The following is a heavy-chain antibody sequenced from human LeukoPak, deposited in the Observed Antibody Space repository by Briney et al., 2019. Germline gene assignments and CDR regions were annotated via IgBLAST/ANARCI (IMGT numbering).Heavy chain of an antibody. V-gene: IGHV1-2*02. CDR3: ARAIIHYYDSSGYPYFDY. CDR2: INPNSGGT. D-gene: IGHD3-22*01. CDR1: GYTFTGYY. J-gene: IGHJ4*02. Sequence: ASVKVSCKASGYTFTGYYMHWVRQAPGQGLEWMGWINPNSGGTNYAQKFQGRVIMTRDTSISTAYMELSRLRSDDTAVYYCARAIIHYYDSSGYPYFDYWGQGTLVTVSS.